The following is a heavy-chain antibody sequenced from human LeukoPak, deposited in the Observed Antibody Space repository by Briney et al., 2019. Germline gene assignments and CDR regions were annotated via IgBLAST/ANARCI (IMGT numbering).Heavy chain of an antibody. D-gene: IGHD3-10*01. Sequence: PGGSLRLSCAASGFTFSSYTMNWVRQAPGKGLEWVPYISSSSNTIYYADSVKGRFTISRDNAKNSLYLQMNSLRAEDTAVYYCARWALYYNYYMDVWGKGTTVTVSS. CDR1: GFTFSSYT. CDR3: ARWALYYNYYMDV. V-gene: IGHV3-48*01. J-gene: IGHJ6*03. CDR2: ISSSSNTI.